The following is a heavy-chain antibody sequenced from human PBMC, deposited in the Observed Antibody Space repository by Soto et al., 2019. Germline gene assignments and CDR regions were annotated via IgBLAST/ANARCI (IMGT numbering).Heavy chain of an antibody. CDR2: ISGKDGST. Sequence: EVQLLESGGGLVQPGGSLRRSCAASGFTFKKYAMTWVRQAPGKGLEWVSTISGKDGSTYYADSVKGRFTISRDNSKNALYLQMSSLRAEDTALYYCVKDWTGDTCPCMDVWGQGTTVTVSS. CDR3: VKDWTGDTCPCMDV. D-gene: IGHD2-8*02. J-gene: IGHJ6*01. V-gene: IGHV3-23*01. CDR1: GFTFKKYA.